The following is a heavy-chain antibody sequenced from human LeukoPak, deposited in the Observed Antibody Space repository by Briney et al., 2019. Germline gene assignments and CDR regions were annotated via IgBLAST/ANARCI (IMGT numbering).Heavy chain of an antibody. CDR2: ISGSGGST. D-gene: IGHD5-18*01. V-gene: IGHV3-23*01. CDR3: AKDWTQLGVNWFDP. Sequence: PGGSLRLSCAASGFTFGSYAMSWVRQAPGKGLEWVSAISGSGGSTYYADSVKGRFTISRDNSKNTLYLQMNSLRAEDTAVYYCAKDWTQLGVNWFDPWGQGTLVTVSS. CDR1: GFTFGSYA. J-gene: IGHJ5*02.